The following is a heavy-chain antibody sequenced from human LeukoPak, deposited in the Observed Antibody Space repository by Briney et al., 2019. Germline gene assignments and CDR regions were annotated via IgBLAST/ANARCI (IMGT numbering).Heavy chain of an antibody. D-gene: IGHD3-10*01. CDR2: IYYSGST. Sequence: SETLSLTCTVSGGSISSYYWSWIRQPPGKGLEWIGYIYYSGSTNYNPSLKSRVTISVDTSKNQFSLKLSSVTAADTAVYYCARYPGLEGTGSRGAFDYWGQGTLVTVSS. CDR3: ARYPGLEGTGSRGAFDY. CDR1: GGSISSYY. J-gene: IGHJ4*02. V-gene: IGHV4-59*01.